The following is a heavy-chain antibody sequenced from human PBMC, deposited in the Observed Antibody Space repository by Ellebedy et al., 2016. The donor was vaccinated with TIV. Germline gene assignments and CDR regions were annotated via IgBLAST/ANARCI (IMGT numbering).Heavy chain of an antibody. D-gene: IGHD3-10*01. CDR3: AKRHYGFHAYEDITH. CDR1: GFSLSVYD. CDR2: VSSSGSRT. J-gene: IGHJ4*02. V-gene: IGHV3-23*01. Sequence: PGGSLRLSCAASGFSLSVYDMSWVRQAPGKGLEWVSSVSSSGSRTDYANSVKGQFTSSRDNSKKMVYLQMNNLRVEDTAVYYCAKRHYGFHAYEDITHWGQGTLVTVSS.